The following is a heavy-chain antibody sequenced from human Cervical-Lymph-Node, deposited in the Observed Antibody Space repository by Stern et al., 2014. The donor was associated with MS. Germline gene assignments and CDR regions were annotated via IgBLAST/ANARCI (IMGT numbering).Heavy chain of an antibody. CDR1: GYTFTNYY. D-gene: IGHD6-19*01. Sequence: QVQLVQSGAEVKKPGASVKVSCKASGYTFTNYYMHWVRQAPGHGIEWMGILNPSGGSTSHAQKFQGRVTMTRDTSTSTVYMELSSLRSEDTAVYYCAREVAGHRLGMMDVWGQGTTVTVSS. CDR3: AREVAGHRLGMMDV. V-gene: IGHV1-46*01. CDR2: LNPSGGST. J-gene: IGHJ6*02.